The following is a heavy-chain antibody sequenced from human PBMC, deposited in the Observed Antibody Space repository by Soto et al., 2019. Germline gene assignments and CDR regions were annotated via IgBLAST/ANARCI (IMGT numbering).Heavy chain of an antibody. J-gene: IGHJ4*02. CDR3: AGQSDYSDYYFDS. CDR2: IYYSGST. D-gene: IGHD4-17*01. V-gene: IGHV4-39*01. CDR1: GGSISSSRHY. Sequence: SETLSLTCTVSGGSISSSRHYWDWIRQPPGKGLEWIGSIYYSGSTDYNPSLKSRVTISVDTSKNQFSLKLTSVTAADTAVYYCAGQSDYSDYYFDSWGQGTLVTVSS.